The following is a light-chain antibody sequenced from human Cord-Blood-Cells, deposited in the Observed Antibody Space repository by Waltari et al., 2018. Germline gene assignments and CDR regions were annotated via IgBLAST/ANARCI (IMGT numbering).Light chain of an antibody. CDR3: QQYDNLPYT. CDR1: QDISNY. J-gene: IGKJ2*01. Sequence: DIQMNQSPSSLSASVGDRVTITCQASQDISNYLNWYQQKPGEAPKLLIYDASNLETGVPSRFSGSVSGTDFTFTISSLQPEDIATYYCQQYDNLPYTFGQGTKLEIK. V-gene: IGKV1-33*01. CDR2: DAS.